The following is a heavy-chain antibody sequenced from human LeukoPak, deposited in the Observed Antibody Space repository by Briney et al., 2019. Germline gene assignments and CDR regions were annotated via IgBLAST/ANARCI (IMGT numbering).Heavy chain of an antibody. V-gene: IGHV3-53*01. CDR1: GFTVSSNY. CDR3: ASSRSGSYYIYFDY. Sequence: GGTLRLSCAASGFTVSSNYMSWVRQAPGKGLEWVSVIYSGGSTYYADSVKGRFTISRDNSKNTLYLQMSSLRAEDTAVYYCASSRSGSYYIYFDYWGQGTLVTVSS. J-gene: IGHJ4*02. D-gene: IGHD3-10*01. CDR2: IYSGGST.